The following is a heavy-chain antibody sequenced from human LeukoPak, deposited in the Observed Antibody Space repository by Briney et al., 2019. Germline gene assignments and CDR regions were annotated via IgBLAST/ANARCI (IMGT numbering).Heavy chain of an antibody. CDR1: GFTFSSYA. CDR2: ISGSGGST. J-gene: IGHJ4*02. D-gene: IGHD2-15*01. V-gene: IGHV3-23*01. CDR3: AKGGSDCSGGSCIVDY. Sequence: GGSLRPSCAASGFTFSSYAMSWVRQAPGKGLEWVSAISGSGGSTYYADSVKGRFTISRDNSKNTLYLQMNSLRDEDTAVYYCAKGGSDCSGGSCIVDYWGQGTLVTVSS.